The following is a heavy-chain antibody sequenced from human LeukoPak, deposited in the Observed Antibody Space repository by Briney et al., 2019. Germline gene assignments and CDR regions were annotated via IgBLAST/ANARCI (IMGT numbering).Heavy chain of an antibody. CDR1: GGSITSSSYY. CDR2: IYYSGST. CDR3: ARGHDSIKTFGEVIKSRTRWFDP. J-gene: IGHJ5*02. Sequence: SETLSLTCTVSGGSITSSSYYWGWIRQPPWKGLEWIGSIYYSGSTYYNPSLKSRVTISVDTSKNQFSLKLSSVTAADTAVYYCARGHDSIKTFGEVIKSRTRWFDPWGQGTLVTVSS. D-gene: IGHD3-3*01. V-gene: IGHV4-39*07.